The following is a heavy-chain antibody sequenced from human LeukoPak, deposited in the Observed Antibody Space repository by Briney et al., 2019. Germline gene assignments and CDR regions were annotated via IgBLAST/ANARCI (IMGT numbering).Heavy chain of an antibody. V-gene: IGHV1-3*01. J-gene: IGHJ4*02. CDR2: INAGNGNT. CDR3: AFLPGYSGYYKL. CDR1: GYTFTSYA. D-gene: IGHD3-22*01. Sequence: ASVKVSCKASGYTFTSYAMHWVRQAPGQRLEWMGRINAGNGNTKYSQKFQGRVTITRDISASTAYMELSSLRSEDTAVYYCAFLPGYSGYYKLWGQGTLVTVSS.